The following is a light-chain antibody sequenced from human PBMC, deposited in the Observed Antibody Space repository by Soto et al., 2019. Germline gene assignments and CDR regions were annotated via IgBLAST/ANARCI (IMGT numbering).Light chain of an antibody. CDR2: KNN. CDR1: SSNIGKHD. J-gene: IGLJ3*02. V-gene: IGLV1-47*01. CDR3: AAWDDSLSGRV. Sequence: QSVVTQPPSASGTPGQRVTISCSGSSSNIGKHDVYWYLQLPGTAPKLLIYKNNQRPSGVPDRFSGSKSGTSASLAISGLRSEDEADYYCAAWDDSLSGRVFGGVTKVTVL.